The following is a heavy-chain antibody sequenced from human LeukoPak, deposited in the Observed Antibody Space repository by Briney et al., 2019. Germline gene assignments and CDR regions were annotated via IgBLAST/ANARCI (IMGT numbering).Heavy chain of an antibody. CDR3: ASENRRSYYDSSGYYFDY. CDR1: GGSISSYY. Sequence: SETLSLTCTVSGGSISSYYWSWIRQPPGKGLEWIGRISTSGSTNYNPSLKSRVTISVDTSKNQFSLKLSSVTAADTAVYYCASENRRSYYDSSGYYFDYWGQGTLVTVSS. CDR2: ISTSGST. D-gene: IGHD3-22*01. V-gene: IGHV4-4*08. J-gene: IGHJ4*02.